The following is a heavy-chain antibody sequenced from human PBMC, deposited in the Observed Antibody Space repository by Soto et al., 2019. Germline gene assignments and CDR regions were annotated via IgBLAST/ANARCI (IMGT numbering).Heavy chain of an antibody. D-gene: IGHD3-10*01. CDR2: VSYSGNT. V-gene: IGHV4-39*01. CDR1: VASFNSSNYY. Sequence: QLHRQEPGPKLVKPSETLSLTCTVPVASFNSSNYYWGWLPQPPGKGLEWIGSVSYSGNTYYNPSLKSRVTISVDTSKNQVSLKLYYVTAADTAVYYCARPVEVSTVIGFAYCGQGTLVTVSS. J-gene: IGHJ4*02. CDR3: ARPVEVSTVIGFAY.